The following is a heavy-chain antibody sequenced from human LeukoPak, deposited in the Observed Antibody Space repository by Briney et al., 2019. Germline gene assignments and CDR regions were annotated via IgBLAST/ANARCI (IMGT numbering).Heavy chain of an antibody. CDR3: ARYDGYLDY. CDR2: INHSGST. D-gene: IGHD1-1*01. J-gene: IGHJ4*02. CDR1: GGSFSGYY. Sequence: SETLSLTCAVYGGSFSGYYWSWIRQPPGKGLEWIGEINHSGSTNYNPSLKSRVTISVDTSKDQFSLKLSSVTAADTAVYYCARYDGYLDYWGQGTLVTVSS. V-gene: IGHV4-34*01.